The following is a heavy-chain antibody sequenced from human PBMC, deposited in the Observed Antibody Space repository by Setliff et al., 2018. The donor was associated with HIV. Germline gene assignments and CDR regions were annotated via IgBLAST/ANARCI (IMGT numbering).Heavy chain of an antibody. J-gene: IGHJ5*02. Sequence: SETLSLTCTVSGVSMSTSTYYWAWIRQPPGKGLECIGSIHSTGRTFYNSPLKSRVSISVDTSRNQFSLRLTSVTAADTAFYYCARLRLVVPATISSYFDPWGQGTLVTSPQ. CDR3: ARLRLVVPATISSYFDP. CDR1: GVSMSTSTYY. D-gene: IGHD5-12*01. V-gene: IGHV4-39*01. CDR2: IHSTGRT.